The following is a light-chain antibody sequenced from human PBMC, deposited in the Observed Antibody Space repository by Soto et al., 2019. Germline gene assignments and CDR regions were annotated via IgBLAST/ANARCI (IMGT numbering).Light chain of an antibody. V-gene: IGLV6-57*04. Sequence: NFMLIQPHSVSESPGKTVTISCTRSSGSIASNYVQWYQQRPGSAPTTVIYEDNQRPSGVPDRFSGSIDSSSNSASLTISGLKTEDEADYYCQSYDSSNYVFGTGTKV. CDR2: EDN. J-gene: IGLJ1*01. CDR1: SGSIASNY. CDR3: QSYDSSNYV.